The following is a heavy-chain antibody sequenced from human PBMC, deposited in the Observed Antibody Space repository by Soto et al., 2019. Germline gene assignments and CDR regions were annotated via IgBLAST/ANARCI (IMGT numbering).Heavy chain of an antibody. Sequence: QVQLVQSGAEVKKPGASVKVSCKASGYTFTHYYMHWVRQAPGQGLEWMGIINPGAGNTIYAQKLQGRVTMTRDTSTSTFYLELSSLTSEDSAVYYCARVGGYTSSWPVDYWGQGTLVTVSS. J-gene: IGHJ4*02. CDR2: INPGAGNT. CDR3: ARVGGYTSSWPVDY. D-gene: IGHD6-13*01. V-gene: IGHV1-46*03. CDR1: GYTFTHYY.